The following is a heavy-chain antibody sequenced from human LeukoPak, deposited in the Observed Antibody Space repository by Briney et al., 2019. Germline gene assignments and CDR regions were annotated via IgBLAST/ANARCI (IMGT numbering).Heavy chain of an antibody. CDR1: GFTFSSYS. V-gene: IGHV3-21*01. D-gene: IGHD6-13*01. CDR3: ARDWSSSSWYSDY. Sequence: GGSLRLSCAASGFTFSSYSMNWVRQAPGKGLEWVSSISSSSSYIYYADSVKGRFTISRDNAKNSLHLQMNSLRAEDTAVYYCARDWSSSSWYSDYWGQGTLVTVSS. J-gene: IGHJ4*02. CDR2: ISSSSSYI.